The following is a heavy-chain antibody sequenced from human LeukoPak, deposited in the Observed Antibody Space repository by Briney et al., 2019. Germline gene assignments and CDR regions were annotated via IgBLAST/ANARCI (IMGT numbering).Heavy chain of an antibody. CDR1: GFTFSNAW. J-gene: IGHJ4*02. V-gene: IGHV3-15*01. CDR2: IKSKTDGGTT. Sequence: GGSLRLSCAASGFTFSNAWMSWVRQAPGKGLEWVGRIKSKTDGGTTDYAAPVKGRFTISRDDSKNMLYLQMNSLKTEDTAVYYCTTGITMVRGTDYWGQGTLVTVSS. CDR3: TTGITMVRGTDY. D-gene: IGHD3-10*01.